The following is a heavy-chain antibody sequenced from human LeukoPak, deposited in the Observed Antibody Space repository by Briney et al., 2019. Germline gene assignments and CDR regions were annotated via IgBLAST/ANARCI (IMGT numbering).Heavy chain of an antibody. CDR3: AKDLSPVLRYFAQDPGVVDY. CDR1: GFTFSSYS. CDR2: ISSSSSYI. Sequence: GGSLRLSCAASGFTFSSYSMNWVRQAPGKGLEWVSSISSSSSYIYYADSVKGRFTISRDNAKNSLYLQMNSPRAEDTAVYYCAKDLSPVLRYFAQDPGVVDYWGQGTLVTVSS. J-gene: IGHJ4*02. D-gene: IGHD3-9*01. V-gene: IGHV3-21*01.